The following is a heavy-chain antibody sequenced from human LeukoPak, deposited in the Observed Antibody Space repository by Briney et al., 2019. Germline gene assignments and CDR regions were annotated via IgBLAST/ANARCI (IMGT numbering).Heavy chain of an antibody. CDR3: ARDITMIMY. V-gene: IGHV4-59*01. J-gene: IGHJ4*02. D-gene: IGHD3-22*01. CDR1: GGSISNYY. Sequence: SETLSLTCTVSGGSISNYYWSWIRQPPGKGLEWIGYIYYSGSTNYNPSLKSRVTISVDTSKNQFSLKLSPVTAADTAVYYYARDITMIMYWGQGTLVTVSS. CDR2: IYYSGST.